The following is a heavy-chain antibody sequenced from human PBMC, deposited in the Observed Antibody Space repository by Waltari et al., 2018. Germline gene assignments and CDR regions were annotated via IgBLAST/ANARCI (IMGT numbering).Heavy chain of an antibody. CDR3: ARVKQWPHLDY. D-gene: IGHD6-19*01. J-gene: IGHJ4*02. Sequence: VQLVQSGAEVKKPGESLKISCKGSGYSFTTYWIGWVRQAPGQGLEWMGGINPIFGTANYAQKFQGRVTITADESTSTAYMELSSLRSEDTAVYYCARVKQWPHLDYWGQGTLVTVSS. CDR2: INPIFGTA. CDR1: GYSFTTYW. V-gene: IGHV1-69*01.